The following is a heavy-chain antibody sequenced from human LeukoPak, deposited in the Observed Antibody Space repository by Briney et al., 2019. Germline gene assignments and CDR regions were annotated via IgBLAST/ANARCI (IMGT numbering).Heavy chain of an antibody. V-gene: IGHV1-69*04. CDR3: AREIYGGEAGYP. Sequence: SVKVSCKASGGTFSSYTISWVRQAPGQGLEWMGRIVPILGIANYAQKFQGRVTITADKSTSTAYMELSSLRSEDTAVYYCAREIYGGEAGYPWGQGTLVTVSS. J-gene: IGHJ5*02. CDR2: IVPILGIA. D-gene: IGHD4-23*01. CDR1: GGTFSSYT.